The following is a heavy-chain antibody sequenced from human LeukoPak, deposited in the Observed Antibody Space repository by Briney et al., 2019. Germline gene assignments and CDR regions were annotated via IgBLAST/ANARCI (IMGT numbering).Heavy chain of an antibody. J-gene: IGHJ6*02. V-gene: IGHV4-31*11. CDR1: GGPISSGGYY. Sequence: KSSETLSLTCAVSGGPISSGGYYWSWIRQHPGEGLEWIGYIFYSGSTYYNPSLKSRVTISVDTSKNQFSLKLSSVTAADTAVYYCARQRRYCSSTSCYFGYYGLDVWGQGTTVTVSS. CDR3: ARQRRYCSSTSCYFGYYGLDV. D-gene: IGHD2-2*01. CDR2: IFYSGST.